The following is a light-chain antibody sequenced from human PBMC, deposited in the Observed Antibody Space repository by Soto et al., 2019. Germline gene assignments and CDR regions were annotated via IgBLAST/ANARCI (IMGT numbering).Light chain of an antibody. CDR3: QHYNNWPPWT. Sequence: IVMTQSPVTMSVSPGERATLSCRASQSISTNLAWYQQKPGQAPRLLIYGASTRATGIPARFSGGGSGTESTLTISSIQSQDFAVYYCQHYNNWPPWTFGQGTKVETK. J-gene: IGKJ1*01. CDR1: QSISTN. CDR2: GAS. V-gene: IGKV3-15*01.